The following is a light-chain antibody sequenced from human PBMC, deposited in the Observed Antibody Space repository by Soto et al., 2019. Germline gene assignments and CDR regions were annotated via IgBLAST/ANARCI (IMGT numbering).Light chain of an antibody. V-gene: IGKV3-11*01. CDR3: QQRSNWPPT. J-gene: IGKJ1*01. CDR1: QSVSSY. CDR2: DAS. Sequence: DIVLTQSPATLSLSPWERATLSCRASQSVSSYLAWYQQKPGQAPRLLIYDASTRATGIPARFSGSGSGTDFTLTITSLEPEDFAVYYCQQRSNWPPTFGQGTKVDIK.